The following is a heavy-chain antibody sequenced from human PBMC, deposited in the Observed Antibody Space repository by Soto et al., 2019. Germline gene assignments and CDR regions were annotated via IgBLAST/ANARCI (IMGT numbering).Heavy chain of an antibody. J-gene: IGHJ3*02. CDR3: ARDRSSGYYHDAFDI. CDR2: INAGNGNT. Sequence: GASVKVSCKASGYTFTSYAMHWVRQAPGQRLEWMGWINAGNGNTKYSQKLQGRVTMTTDTSTSTAYMELRSLRSDDTAVYYCARDRSSGYYHDAFDIWGQGTMVTVSS. D-gene: IGHD3-22*01. CDR1: GYTFTSYA. V-gene: IGHV1-3*01.